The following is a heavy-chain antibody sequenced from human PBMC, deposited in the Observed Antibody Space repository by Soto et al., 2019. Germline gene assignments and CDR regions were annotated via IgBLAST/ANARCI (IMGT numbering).Heavy chain of an antibody. J-gene: IGHJ2*01. CDR1: GGSISGYY. V-gene: IGHV4-59*12. CDR3: ARGGGGQAVWYWYFVL. D-gene: IGHD2-21*01. CDR2: IYSSGTT. Sequence: SETLSLTCTVSGGSISGYYWSWVRQPPGRGLEWVGYIYSSGTTAYNPSLESRVTMSVDTSKNQFSLKLSSVTAADTAVYYCARGGGGQAVWYWYFVLWGRGTLVTVSS.